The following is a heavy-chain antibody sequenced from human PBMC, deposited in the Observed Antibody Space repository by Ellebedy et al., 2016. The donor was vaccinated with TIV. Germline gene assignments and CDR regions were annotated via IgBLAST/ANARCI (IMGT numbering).Heavy chain of an antibody. CDR2: IYYTGSA. CDR1: GGSISTFY. D-gene: IGHD6-13*01. V-gene: IGHV4-59*01. Sequence: MPSETLSLTCNVSGGSISTFYWSWIRQPPGKGLEWNASIYYTGSANYNPSLQSRVTTSVDTSKNQISLTLMTSVSAADTAVYYCARVAITAAVGGGYFDLWGRGTLVTVSS. CDR3: ARVAITAAVGGGYFDL. J-gene: IGHJ2*01.